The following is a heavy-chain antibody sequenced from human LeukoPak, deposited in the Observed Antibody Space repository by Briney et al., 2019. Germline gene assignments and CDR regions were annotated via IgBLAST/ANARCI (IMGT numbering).Heavy chain of an antibody. CDR2: ISSSGSTI. V-gene: IGHV3-11*01. CDR1: GFTFSDCY. D-gene: IGHD3-22*01. J-gene: IGHJ5*02. CDR3: ARVGRMHSRGAINWFDP. Sequence: GGSLRLSCAASGFTFSDCYMSWIRQAPGKGLECVSYISSSGSTIYYADSVKGRFTISRDNAKNSLYLQMNSLRAEDTAVYYCARVGRMHSRGAINWFDPWGQGTLVTVSS.